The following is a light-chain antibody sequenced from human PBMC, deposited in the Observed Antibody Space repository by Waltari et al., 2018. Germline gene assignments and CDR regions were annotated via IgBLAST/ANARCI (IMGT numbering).Light chain of an antibody. J-gene: IGKJ5*01. CDR2: DAF. V-gene: IGKV3-11*01. CDR1: QSVHSY. CDR3: QQRADWPIT. Sequence: EIVLTQSPATLSLSPGERANLSCRASQSVHSYLIWYQQKPGQAPRLLIYDAFTRATGIPASFSCIGSVTDFTLTISSLEPEDFAVYYCQQRADWPITFGQGTRLEIK.